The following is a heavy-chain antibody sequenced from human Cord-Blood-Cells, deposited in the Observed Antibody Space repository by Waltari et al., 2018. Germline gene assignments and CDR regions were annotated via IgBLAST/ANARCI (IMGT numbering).Heavy chain of an antibody. CDR1: GFTVSSNY. CDR3: ARSPKGRGGAAAY. D-gene: IGHD6-13*01. CDR2: IYSGGRT. Sequence: EVQLLESGGGLIQPGGSLRLSCAASGFTVSSNYMSWVRKAPGKGLEWVSVIYSGGRTYYADYGKGRFTMSRDNAKNPLYLQMNSLRAEDTAVYYCARSPKGRGGAAAYWGQGTLVTVSS. V-gene: IGHV3-53*01. J-gene: IGHJ4*02.